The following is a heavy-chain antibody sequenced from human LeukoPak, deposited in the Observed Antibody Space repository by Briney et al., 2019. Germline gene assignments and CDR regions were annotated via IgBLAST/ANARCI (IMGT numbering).Heavy chain of an antibody. V-gene: IGHV4-39*07. CDR3: AREIGSYGTIDY. J-gene: IGHJ4*02. CDR2: IYHSGST. CDR1: GGSISSSSYY. Sequence: SETLSLTYTVSGGSISSSSYYWGWIRQPPGKGLEWIGSIYHSGSTYYNPSLKSRVTISVDTSKNQFSLKLSSVTAADTAVYYCAREIGSYGTIDYWGQGTLVTVSS. D-gene: IGHD1-26*01.